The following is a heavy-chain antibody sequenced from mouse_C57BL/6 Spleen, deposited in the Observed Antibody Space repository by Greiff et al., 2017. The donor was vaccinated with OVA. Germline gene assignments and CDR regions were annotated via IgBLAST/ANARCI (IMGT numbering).Heavy chain of an antibody. D-gene: IGHD4-1*01. V-gene: IGHV1-69*01. CDR2: IDPSDSYT. Sequence: QVQLQQPGAELVMPGASVKLSCKASGYTFTSYWMHWVKQRPGQGLEWIGEIDPSDSYTNYNQKFKGKSTLTVDKSSSTAYMQLSSLTSEDSAVYYCAREEAGTGWFAYWGQGTLVTVSA. J-gene: IGHJ3*01. CDR1: GYTFTSYW. CDR3: AREEAGTGWFAY.